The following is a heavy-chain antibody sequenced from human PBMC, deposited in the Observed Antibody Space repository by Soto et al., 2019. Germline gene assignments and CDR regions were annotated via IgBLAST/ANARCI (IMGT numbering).Heavy chain of an antibody. CDR1: AGTFSSYT. CDR2: IIPIFGTA. V-gene: IGHV1-69*13. D-gene: IGHD5-12*01. J-gene: IGHJ2*01. Sequence: ASVKVSCKSSAGTFSSYTISWVRQAPGQGLEWMGGIIPIFGTANYAQKFQGRVTITADESTSTAYMELSSLRSEDTAVYYCARGNHRWLQLWYFDLWGRGTLVT. CDR3: ARGNHRWLQLWYFDL.